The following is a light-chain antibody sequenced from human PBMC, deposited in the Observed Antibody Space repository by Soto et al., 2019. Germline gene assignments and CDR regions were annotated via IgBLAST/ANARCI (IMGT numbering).Light chain of an antibody. CDR2: DDD. Sequence: QSVLTQPPSVSAAPGQRVTISCSGSSSNIGGNSVSWYQQLSGTAPKLLIYDDDKRPSGIPDRFSGSKSGTSATLGITGFQTGDEADHYCGSWDSSLSAYVFGTGTKVTVL. V-gene: IGLV1-51*01. CDR1: SSNIGGNS. J-gene: IGLJ1*01. CDR3: GSWDSSLSAYV.